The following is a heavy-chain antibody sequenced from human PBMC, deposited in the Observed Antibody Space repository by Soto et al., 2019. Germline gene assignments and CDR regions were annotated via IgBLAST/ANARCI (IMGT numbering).Heavy chain of an antibody. Sequence: SVKVSCKASGGTFSSYAISWVRQAPGQGLEWMGGIIPIFGTANYAQKFQGRVTITADESTSTAYMELSSLRSEDTAVYYCARGGVYVATTSYYNYYGMDVWGQGTTVTVSS. V-gene: IGHV1-69*13. CDR2: IIPIFGTA. CDR1: GGTFSSYA. D-gene: IGHD5-12*01. CDR3: ARGGVYVATTSYYNYYGMDV. J-gene: IGHJ6*02.